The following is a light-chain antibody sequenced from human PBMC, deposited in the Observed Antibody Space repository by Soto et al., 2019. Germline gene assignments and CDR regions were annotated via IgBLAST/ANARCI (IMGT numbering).Light chain of an antibody. CDR1: QSISSW. Sequence: DIQMTQSPSTLSASVGDRGTITCRASQSISSWLAWYQQKPGKAPKLLIYKASTLESGVPSRFSGSGSGTEFTLTISSLQPDDSATYYCQYYNSRFGQGTKVEIK. CDR3: QYYNSR. V-gene: IGKV1-5*03. J-gene: IGKJ2*03. CDR2: KAS.